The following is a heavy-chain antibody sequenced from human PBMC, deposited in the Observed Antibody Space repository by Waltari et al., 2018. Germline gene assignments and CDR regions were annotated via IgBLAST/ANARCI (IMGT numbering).Heavy chain of an antibody. CDR1: GFTFSSYA. CDR3: AKDLFGIVGATDSFDI. J-gene: IGHJ3*02. CDR2: IGGSGGST. Sequence: EVQLLESGGGLVQPGGSLRLSCAASGFTFSSYAMSWVRQAPGKGLEWVSAIGGSGGSTYDADSVKGRFTISRDNSKTTLYLQMNSLRAEDTAVYYCAKDLFGIVGATDSFDIWGQGTMVTVSS. D-gene: IGHD1-26*01. V-gene: IGHV3-23*01.